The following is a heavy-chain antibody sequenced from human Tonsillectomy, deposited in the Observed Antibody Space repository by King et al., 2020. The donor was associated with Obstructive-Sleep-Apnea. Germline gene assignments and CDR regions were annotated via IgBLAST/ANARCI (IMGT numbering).Heavy chain of an antibody. D-gene: IGHD3-16*01. CDR1: GYSFSSYW. CDR2: IRQDGREK. J-gene: IGHJ2*01. CDR3: ARVVGWGSHPPGYFDL. Sequence: VQLVESGGGLVQPGGSLALSCEASGYSFSSYWISWVRQAPGKGLEWVANIRQDGREKYYVDSVKGRFTISRANARNSRFLQMTSLRAEDTAGYSCARVVGWGSHPPGYFDLWGRGTLVTVSS. V-gene: IGHV3-7*03.